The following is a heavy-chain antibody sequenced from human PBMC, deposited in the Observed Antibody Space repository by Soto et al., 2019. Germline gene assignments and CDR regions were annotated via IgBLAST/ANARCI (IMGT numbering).Heavy chain of an antibody. D-gene: IGHD3-22*01. V-gene: IGHV4-34*01. CDR3: AVLGSSSGYYGNRFDP. J-gene: IGHJ5*02. Sequence: SETLSLTCAVYGGSFSGYYWSWIRQPPGKGLEWIGEINHSGSTNYNPSLKSRVTISVDTSKNQFSLKLSSVTAADTAVYYCAVLGSSSGYYGNRFDPWGQGTLVTVSS. CDR1: GGSFSGYY. CDR2: INHSGST.